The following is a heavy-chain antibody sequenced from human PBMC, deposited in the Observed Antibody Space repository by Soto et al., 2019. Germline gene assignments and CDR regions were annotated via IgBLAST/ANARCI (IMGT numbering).Heavy chain of an antibody. V-gene: IGHV3-15*07. CDR1: GFSITNTW. CDR2: VKSKADGGTA. J-gene: IGHJ4*02. CDR3: NSYPDFWGGHTPL. Sequence: EVQLVESGGGLVQPGGSLRLSCAASGFSITNTWMHWVRQAPGKGLEWVGRVKSKADGGTADYAAPVKGRFTVSRDDSKNTQYPQMNSLKMEDTAVYYCNSYPDFWGGHTPLWGQGTLVTVSS. D-gene: IGHD3-3*01.